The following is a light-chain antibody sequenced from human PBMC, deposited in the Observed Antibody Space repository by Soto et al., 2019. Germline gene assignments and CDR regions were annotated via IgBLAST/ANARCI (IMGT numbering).Light chain of an antibody. V-gene: IGKV3-20*01. CDR2: GAS. J-gene: IGKJ4*01. Sequence: EIVLTQSPGTLSLSPGERATLSCRASLSVSSSYLAWYQQKPGQAPRLLIYGASSRATGIPERFSGSGSGTDFTLTISRLEPEDFAVYYCQKYGSSLLTFGGGTKVEIK. CDR1: LSVSSSY. CDR3: QKYGSSLLT.